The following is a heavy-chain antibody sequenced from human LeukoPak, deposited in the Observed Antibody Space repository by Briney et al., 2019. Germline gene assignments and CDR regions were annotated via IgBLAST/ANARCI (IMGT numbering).Heavy chain of an antibody. CDR1: GFTVSSNY. CDR2: ISGSGDST. D-gene: IGHD6-19*01. CDR3: AKVRAPSGWFNSDS. J-gene: IGHJ4*02. V-gene: IGHV3-23*01. Sequence: GGSLRLSCAASGFTVSSNYISWVRQAPGKGREWVSGISGSGDSTYYADSVQGRFTISRDNSTNTMYLQMNRLRVEATAASHCAKVRAPSGWFNSDSWGQGTLVTVSS.